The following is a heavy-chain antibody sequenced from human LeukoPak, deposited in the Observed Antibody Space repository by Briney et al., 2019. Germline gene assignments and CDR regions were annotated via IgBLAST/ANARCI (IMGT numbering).Heavy chain of an antibody. V-gene: IGHV4-39*01. J-gene: IGHJ5*02. CDR3: ATSDTVSTYNWFDP. CDR1: GGSISSNTYF. D-gene: IGHD5/OR15-5a*01. CDR2: IRYSGST. Sequence: WETLSLTCNVSGGSISSNTYFWGWIRRPSGKGLEWIGSIRYSGSTYYNPSLKSRVTISVDTSKNQFSLNLSSLTAADTAVYYCATSDTVSTYNWFDPWGQGTLVTVS.